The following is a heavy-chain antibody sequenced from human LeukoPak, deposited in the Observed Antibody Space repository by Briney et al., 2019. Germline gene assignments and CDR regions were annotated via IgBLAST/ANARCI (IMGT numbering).Heavy chain of an antibody. V-gene: IGHV3-74*03. D-gene: IGHD5-12*01. CDR2: IHPDGSIT. CDR3: APQQTYSPYNWFDP. J-gene: IGHJ5*02. CDR1: GFTISNYW. Sequence: GGSLRLPCVGSGFTISNYWMHWVRQAPGTGLVWVSRIHPDGSITTYADSVKGRFTISRDNAKNTLYLQMNSLRAEDTAVYYCAPQQTYSPYNWFDPWGQGTLVTVSS.